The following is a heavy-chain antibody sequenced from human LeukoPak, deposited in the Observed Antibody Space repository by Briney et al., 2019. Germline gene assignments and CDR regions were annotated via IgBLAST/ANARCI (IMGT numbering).Heavy chain of an antibody. J-gene: IGHJ4*02. CDR2: IYYSGST. CDR1: GGSISSYY. Sequence: SETLSLTCTVSGGSISSYYWSWIRQPPGKGLEWIGYIYYSGSTNYNPSLKNRVTISVDTSKNQFSLKLSSVTAADTAVYYCARGRRVSAAAAKYYLDYWGQGTLVTVSS. D-gene: IGHD6-13*01. CDR3: ARGRRVSAAAAKYYLDY. V-gene: IGHV4-59*01.